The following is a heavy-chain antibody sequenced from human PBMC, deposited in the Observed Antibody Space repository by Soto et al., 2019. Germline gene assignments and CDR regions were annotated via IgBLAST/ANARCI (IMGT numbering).Heavy chain of an antibody. CDR1: GFTFSSYG. Sequence: QVQLVESGGGVVQPGRSLRLSCAASGFTFSSYGMHWVRQAPGKGLEWVAVIWYDGSNTYYADSVKGRFTISRDNSKHTLYLHMNRLRAEDTAVYYCASEYCSGGSCYSYVMDGWGQGTTGTVSS. J-gene: IGHJ6*02. D-gene: IGHD2-15*01. CDR2: IWYDGSNT. V-gene: IGHV3-33*01. CDR3: ASEYCSGGSCYSYVMDG.